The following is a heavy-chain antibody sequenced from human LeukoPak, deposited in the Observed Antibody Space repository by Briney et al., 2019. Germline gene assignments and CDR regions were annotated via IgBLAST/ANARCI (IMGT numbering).Heavy chain of an antibody. D-gene: IGHD2-15*01. CDR3: ARDWGGSRDLCYYYGMDV. Sequence: ASVKVSCKASGYTFTSYDMHWVRQAPGQGLEWMGIINPSGGSTSYAQKFQGRVTMTRDTSTSTVYMELSSLRSEATAVYYCARDWGGSRDLCYYYGMDVWGKGTTVTVSS. CDR1: GYTFTSYD. J-gene: IGHJ6*04. CDR2: INPSGGST. V-gene: IGHV1-46*01.